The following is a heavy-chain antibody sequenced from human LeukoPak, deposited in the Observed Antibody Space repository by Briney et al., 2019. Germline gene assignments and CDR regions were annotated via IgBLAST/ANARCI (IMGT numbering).Heavy chain of an antibody. Sequence: PGRSLRLSCAASGFTFSSYGVHWVRQAPGKGLEWVAVISYDGSNKYYADSVKGRFTISRDNSKNTLYLQMNSLRAEDTAVYYCAKDAKVLVVVTAAVDYWGEGTLVTVSS. CDR3: AKDAKVLVVVTAAVDY. CDR1: GFTFSSYG. J-gene: IGHJ4*02. V-gene: IGHV3-30*18. CDR2: ISYDGSNK. D-gene: IGHD2-2*01.